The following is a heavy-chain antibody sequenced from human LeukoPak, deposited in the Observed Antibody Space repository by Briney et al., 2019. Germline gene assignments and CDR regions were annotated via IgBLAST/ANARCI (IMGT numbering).Heavy chain of an antibody. CDR1: GYTITSYY. V-gene: IGHV1-2*02. CDR2: INPNSGGT. CDR3: ARGKSSGWYTYFDY. Sequence: ASVKVSCKASGYTITSYYMHWVRQAPGQGLEWMGWINPNSGGTNYAQKFQGRVTMTRDTSISTAYMELSRLRSDDTAVYYCARGKSSGWYTYFDYWGQGTLVTVSS. J-gene: IGHJ4*02. D-gene: IGHD6-19*01.